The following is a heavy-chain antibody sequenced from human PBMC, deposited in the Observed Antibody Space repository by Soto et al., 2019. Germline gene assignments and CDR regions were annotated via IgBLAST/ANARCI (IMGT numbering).Heavy chain of an antibody. CDR3: AKGNWNYLNVY. CDR1: GFTFSSYA. V-gene: IGHV3-23*01. CDR2: ISGSGGST. Sequence: GGSLRLSCAASGFTFSSYAMSWVRQAPGKGLEWVSAISGSGGSTYYADSVKGRFTISRDNSKNTQYLQMNSLRAEDTAVYYCAKGNWNYLNVYWGQGTLVTVSS. D-gene: IGHD1-7*01. J-gene: IGHJ4*02.